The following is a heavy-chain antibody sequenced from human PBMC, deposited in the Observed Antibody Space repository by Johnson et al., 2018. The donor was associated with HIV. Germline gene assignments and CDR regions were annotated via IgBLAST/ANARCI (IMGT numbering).Heavy chain of an antibody. V-gene: IGHV3-66*01. CDR2: LFSGGTT. J-gene: IGHJ3*02. CDR1: GFTFDDYA. Sequence: VQLVESGGGLVQPGRSLRLSCAASGFTFDDYAMHWVRQAPGKGLEWVSVLFSGGTTYYADYVKGRFTIPRDNSKNTLYLQMNSLRAEDTAVYYCARACRDGYTCDAFDIWGQGTMVTVSS. D-gene: IGHD5-24*01. CDR3: ARACRDGYTCDAFDI.